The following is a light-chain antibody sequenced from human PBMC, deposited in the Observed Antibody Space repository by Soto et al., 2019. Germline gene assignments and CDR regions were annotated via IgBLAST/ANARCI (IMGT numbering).Light chain of an antibody. CDR3: CSYAGNSLYV. CDR1: SSDVGSYNL. CDR2: EGS. V-gene: IGLV2-23*01. Sequence: QSALTQPASVSGSPGQSITISCTGTSSDVGSYNLVSWYQQHPGKAPKLMIYEGSKRPSGVSNRFSGSKSGNTASLTISGLQAEDEADYYCCSYAGNSLYVFGTGTKVNAL. J-gene: IGLJ1*01.